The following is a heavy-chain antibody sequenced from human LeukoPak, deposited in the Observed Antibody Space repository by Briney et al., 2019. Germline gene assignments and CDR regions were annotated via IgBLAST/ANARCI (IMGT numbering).Heavy chain of an antibody. CDR2: ISDRSSTI. V-gene: IGHV3-48*02. CDR1: GFTFSSYS. CDR3: AREHGSMVRGVILDY. D-gene: IGHD3-10*01. J-gene: IGHJ4*02. Sequence: GGSLRLSCVASGFTFSSYSMNWVRQAPGKGLEWVSYISDRSSTIFYADSVKGRFTISRDNAKNSLYLQMNSLRDEDTAAYYCAREHGSMVRGVILDYWGQGTLVTVSS.